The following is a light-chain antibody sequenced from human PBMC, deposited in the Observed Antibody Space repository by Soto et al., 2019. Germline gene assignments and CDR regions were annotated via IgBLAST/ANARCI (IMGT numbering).Light chain of an antibody. V-gene: IGKV1D-16*01. J-gene: IGKJ5*01. CDR3: QQYDSYPIT. Sequence: IQMTQSPTSVSASVGDRVTITCRASQDISTWLAWYQQKPGKAPKSLIYTVSTLQSGVPSRFSGSGSGTEFSLTISSLQPEDFATYYCQQYDSYPITFGQGTRLEIK. CDR1: QDISTW. CDR2: TVS.